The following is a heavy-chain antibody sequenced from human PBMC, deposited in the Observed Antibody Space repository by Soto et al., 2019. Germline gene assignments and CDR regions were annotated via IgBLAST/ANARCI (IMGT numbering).Heavy chain of an antibody. CDR2: IYHSGST. V-gene: IGHV4-30-2*01. D-gene: IGHD3-16*02. CDR3: ARVAGYDYVWGSYRPYNWFDP. J-gene: IGHJ5*02. CDR1: GGSISIGGYS. Sequence: SDTLSLTCAVSGGSISIGGYSWSWILHPPGKGLEWIGYIYHSGSTYYNPSLKSRVTISVDRSKNQFSLKLSSVTAADTAVYYCARVAGYDYVWGSYRPYNWFDPWGQGTLVTVSS.